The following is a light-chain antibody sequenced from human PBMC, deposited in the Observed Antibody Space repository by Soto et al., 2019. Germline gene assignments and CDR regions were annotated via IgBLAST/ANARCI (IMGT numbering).Light chain of an antibody. CDR1: SSDVGSYNY. CDR2: DVS. Sequence: QSVLTQPASVSGSPGQSIAISCTGTSSDVGSYNYVCWYQHHPGKAPKMMIYDVSNRPSGVSNRFSGSKSGNTASLTISGLKAEDEADYYCASYTGSSTPYVFGTGTKVTVL. V-gene: IGLV2-14*03. CDR3: ASYTGSSTPYV. J-gene: IGLJ1*01.